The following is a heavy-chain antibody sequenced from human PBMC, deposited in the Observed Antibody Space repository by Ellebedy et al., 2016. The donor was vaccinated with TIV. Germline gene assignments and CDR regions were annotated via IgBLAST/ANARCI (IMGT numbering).Heavy chain of an antibody. J-gene: IGHJ4*02. V-gene: IGHV3-48*02. Sequence: PGGSLRLSCAASGFTFSSYSMNWVRQAPGKGLEWVSYISSGSSTKYHADSVKGRFTLYNADTVKDRFTMSRDNSKNSVNLQMHSLRDDDTSVYYCTTAKMDYWGQGSLVSVSS. CDR2: ISSGSSTK. CDR3: TTAKMDY. CDR1: GFTFSSYS.